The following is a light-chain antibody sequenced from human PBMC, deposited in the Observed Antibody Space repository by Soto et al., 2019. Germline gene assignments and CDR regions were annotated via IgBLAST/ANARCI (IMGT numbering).Light chain of an antibody. CDR3: QQRTNWPWT. J-gene: IGKJ1*01. CDR2: DSS. Sequence: IVLTQSPATPSLSPGERATLSCRASQTVSSFLAWYQQKPGQAPRLLIYDSSNRAPGIPARFSVSGSGTDFTLTISSLEPEDFAVYYCQQRTNWPWTFGQGTKVEIK. CDR1: QTVSSF. V-gene: IGKV3-11*01.